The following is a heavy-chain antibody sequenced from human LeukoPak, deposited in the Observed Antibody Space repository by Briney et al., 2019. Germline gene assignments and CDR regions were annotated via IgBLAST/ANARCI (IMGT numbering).Heavy chain of an antibody. J-gene: IGHJ5*02. CDR3: TLGYCASTTCYPRFDP. D-gene: IGHD2-2*01. V-gene: IGHV3-73*01. CDR1: GFTFSGSA. CDR2: IRTKANTYAT. Sequence: GGSLRLFCAASGFTFSGSAMHWVRQASGKGLEWVGHIRTKANTYATSYVESVKGRFTISRDDSTKTAYLQMNSLKTEDTAVYYCTLGYCASTTCYPRFDPWGQGTLVTVSS.